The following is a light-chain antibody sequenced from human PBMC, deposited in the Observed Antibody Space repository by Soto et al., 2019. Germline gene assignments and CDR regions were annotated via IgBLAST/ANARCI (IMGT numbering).Light chain of an antibody. Sequence: DVQLTQSPSPLSASVGDRVAITCLASQSISTYLNWYQQKPGKAPKVLIYAASNLETGVPSRFSGSGSGTDFTFTISSLQPEDIATYYCQQYDNLPLTFGGRTKVDIK. CDR3: QQYDNLPLT. J-gene: IGKJ4*01. V-gene: IGKV1-33*01. CDR1: QSISTY. CDR2: AAS.